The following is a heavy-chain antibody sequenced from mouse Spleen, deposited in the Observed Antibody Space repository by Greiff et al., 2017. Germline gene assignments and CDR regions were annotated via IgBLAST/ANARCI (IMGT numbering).Heavy chain of an antibody. CDR1: GFSLTSYG. CDR3: AKTLYDYYYYAMDY. Sequence: VQLVESGPGLVQPSQSLSITCTVSGFSLTSYGVHWVRQSPGKGLEWLGVIWRGGSTDYNAAFMSRLSITKDNSKSQVFFKMNSLQADDTAIYYCAKTLYDYYYYAMDYWGQGTSVTVSS. V-gene: IGHV2-5*01. J-gene: IGHJ4*01. CDR2: IWRGGST. D-gene: IGHD2-4*01.